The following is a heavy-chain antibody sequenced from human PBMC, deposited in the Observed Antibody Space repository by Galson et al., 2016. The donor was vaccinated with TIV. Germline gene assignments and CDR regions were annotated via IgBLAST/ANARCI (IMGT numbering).Heavy chain of an antibody. CDR2: IVGGGYSI. CDR3: ATLPYSSPSDWFGP. CDR1: GFTFSDYA. D-gene: IGHD6-6*01. Sequence: SLRLSCAASGFTFSDYAMNWVRQAPGKGLEWVSVIVGGGYSIHYADSVEGRFTISRDNSNNMVYLQMNSLRAEDTAIYYCATLPYSSPSDWFGPWGQGTLVTVSS. J-gene: IGHJ5*02. V-gene: IGHV3-23*01.